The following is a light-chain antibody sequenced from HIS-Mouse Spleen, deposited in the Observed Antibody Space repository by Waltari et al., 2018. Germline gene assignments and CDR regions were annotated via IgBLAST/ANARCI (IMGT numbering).Light chain of an antibody. V-gene: IGLV2-14*03. CDR2: DVS. CDR1: SSDVGGYNY. J-gene: IGLJ2*01. CDR3: SSYTSSSFNVV. Sequence: QSALTQPASVSGSPGQSITISCTGTSSDVGGYNYVSWYQQHPGKAPKLMIYDVSIRPSGVSNRFSGSKSGNTASLTISGLQAEDEADYYCSSYTSSSFNVVFGGGTKLTVL.